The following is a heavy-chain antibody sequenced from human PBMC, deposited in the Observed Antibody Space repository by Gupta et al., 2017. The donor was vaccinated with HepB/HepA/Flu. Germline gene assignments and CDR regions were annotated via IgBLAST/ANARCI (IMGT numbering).Heavy chain of an antibody. CDR2: INTVGVT. CDR3: AREWMFKSPVDAFDI. Sequence: EVQLVESGGGLVQPGGSLPISCTASGFTLSDYEMKWVRQAPGKGLEWVSYINTVGVTRHADFVKGRFIISRDDAKNSLYLQIDSLRAEDTATYYCAREWMFKSPVDAFDIWGQGTMVTVAS. J-gene: IGHJ3*02. CDR1: GFTLSDYE. V-gene: IGHV3-48*03. D-gene: IGHD2-2*03.